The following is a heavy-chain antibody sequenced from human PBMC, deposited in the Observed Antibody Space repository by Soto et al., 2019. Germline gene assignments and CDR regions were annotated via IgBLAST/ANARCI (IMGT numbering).Heavy chain of an antibody. Sequence: PXETLCLTCPVSGVSVSSGSYYWIWIRQPPGKGVEWMGDVYYSGSTDYNPSLKSRVSISVDTSKNQISLNLASVTAADTAVYSCAREIPPVYADHWGQGTLVTVSS. CDR3: AREIPPVYADH. D-gene: IGHD4-17*01. V-gene: IGHV4-61*01. CDR2: VYYSGST. CDR1: GVSVSSGSYY. J-gene: IGHJ5*02.